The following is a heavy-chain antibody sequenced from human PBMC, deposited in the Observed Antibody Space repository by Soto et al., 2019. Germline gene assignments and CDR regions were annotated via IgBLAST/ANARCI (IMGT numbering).Heavy chain of an antibody. Sequence: PGGSLRLSCAASGFTFSSYWMHWVRQAPGKGLVWVAVISYDGSDKYYADSVKGRFTISRDNSKNTLYLQMNSLRAEDTAVYYCAKDSPPPYSSSWSQFDPWGQGT. V-gene: IGHV3-30*18. D-gene: IGHD6-13*01. CDR1: GFTFSSYW. CDR3: AKDSPPPYSSSWSQFDP. CDR2: ISYDGSDK. J-gene: IGHJ5*02.